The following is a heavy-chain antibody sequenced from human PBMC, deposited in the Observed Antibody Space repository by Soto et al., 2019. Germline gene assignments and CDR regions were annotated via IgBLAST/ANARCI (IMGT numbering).Heavy chain of an antibody. V-gene: IGHV3-64D*06. Sequence: GGSLRLSCSASGFTFSSYSMHWVRQAPGKGLEFVSVIRNNGISTYYADSVKGRFTISRDNSNNTLSLQMRSLRREDTAVYYCVKGGTSVSSVGFDYWGLGTLVTVSS. CDR3: VKGGTSVSSVGFDY. CDR2: IRNNGIST. D-gene: IGHD3-22*01. CDR1: GFTFSSYS. J-gene: IGHJ4*02.